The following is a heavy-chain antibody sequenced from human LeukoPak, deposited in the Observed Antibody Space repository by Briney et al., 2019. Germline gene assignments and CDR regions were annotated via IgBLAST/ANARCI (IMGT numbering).Heavy chain of an antibody. CDR2: ISGSGGST. CDR3: AKDLGGNGTFDY. D-gene: IGHD4-23*01. J-gene: IGHJ4*02. CDR1: GFTFSSYG. Sequence: GGTLRLSCAASGFTFSSYGMSWVRQAPGKGLEWVSAISGSGGSTYYADSVKGRFTISRDNSKNTLYLQMNSLRAEDTAVYYCAKDLGGNGTFDYWGQGTLVTVSS. V-gene: IGHV3-23*01.